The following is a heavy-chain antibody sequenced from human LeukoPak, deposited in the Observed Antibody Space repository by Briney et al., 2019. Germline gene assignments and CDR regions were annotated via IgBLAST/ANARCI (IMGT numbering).Heavy chain of an antibody. CDR2: ISSSSSYI. CDR1: GFTFSSYS. V-gene: IGHV3-21*01. D-gene: IGHD2-21*02. Sequence: GGSLRLSCAASGFTFSSYSMNWVRQAPGKGLEWVSSISSSSSYIYYADSVKGRFTISRDNAKNSLYLQMNSLRAEDTAVYYCARDGLVTAVFDYWGQGTLVTVSS. CDR3: ARDGLVTAVFDY. J-gene: IGHJ4*02.